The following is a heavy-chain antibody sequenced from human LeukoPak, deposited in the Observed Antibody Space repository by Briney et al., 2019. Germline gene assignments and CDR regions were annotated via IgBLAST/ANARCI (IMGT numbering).Heavy chain of an antibody. CDR2: IIPIFGTA. CDR1: GGTFSSYA. J-gene: IGHJ4*02. D-gene: IGHD2-2*01. Sequence: ASVKVSCKASGGTFSSYAISWVRQAPGQGLEWMGGIIPIFGTANYAQKLQGRVTMTTDTSTSTAYMELRSLRSDDAAVYYCARDQVVPAAFDYWGQGTLVTVSS. CDR3: ARDQVVPAAFDY. V-gene: IGHV1-69*05.